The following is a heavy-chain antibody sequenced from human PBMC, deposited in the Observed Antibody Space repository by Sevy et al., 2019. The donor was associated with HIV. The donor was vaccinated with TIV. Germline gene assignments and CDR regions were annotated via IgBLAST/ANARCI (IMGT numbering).Heavy chain of an antibody. CDR3: ATHRRRDGYSYGAFDI. Sequence: GGSLRLSCAASGFRFSDYAVHWVRQAPGKGLEWVSAVSGSGGKTYYADSVKGRFTISRDTSNNTLFLHMNSLRAEDTAVYYCATHRRRDGYSYGAFDIWGQGTMVTVSS. V-gene: IGHV3-23*01. CDR2: VSGSGGKT. CDR1: GFRFSDYA. J-gene: IGHJ3*02. D-gene: IGHD4-4*01.